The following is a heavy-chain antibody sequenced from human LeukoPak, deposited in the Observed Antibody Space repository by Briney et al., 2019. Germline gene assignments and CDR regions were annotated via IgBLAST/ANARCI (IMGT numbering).Heavy chain of an antibody. J-gene: IGHJ4*02. CDR3: ARSPYSSGWYADY. V-gene: IGHV4-39*01. CDR1: GGSISSSSYY. D-gene: IGHD6-19*01. Sequence: SETLSLTCTVSGGSISSSSYYWGWIRQPPGKGLEWIGSIYYSGSTYYNPSLKSRVTTSVDTSKNQFSLKLSSVTAADTAVYYCARSPYSSGWYADYWGQGTLVTVSS. CDR2: IYYSGST.